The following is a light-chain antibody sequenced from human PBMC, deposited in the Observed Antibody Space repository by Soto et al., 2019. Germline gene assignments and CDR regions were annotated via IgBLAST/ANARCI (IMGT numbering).Light chain of an antibody. J-gene: IGKJ5*01. Sequence: EVVMTQSASTLSVSPGERATLSWRASQSLSSNLAWYQQKPGQTPRLLIYGASTRATGVPARFSGSGSGTDFTPTISSLQSEDFAVYFCQQYNKWPLITFGQGTRLEIK. CDR1: QSLSSN. CDR3: QQYNKWPLIT. CDR2: GAS. V-gene: IGKV3-15*01.